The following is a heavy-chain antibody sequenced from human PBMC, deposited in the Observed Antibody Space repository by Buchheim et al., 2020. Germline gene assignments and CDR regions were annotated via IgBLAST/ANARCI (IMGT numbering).Heavy chain of an antibody. CDR2: INPSSGNT. D-gene: IGHD3-22*01. CDR3: ARGYYDSSGPNYYYYGMDV. V-gene: IGHV1-46*01. CDR1: GYTFTSYD. Sequence: QVQLVQSGAEVKKPGASVKVSCKASGYTFTSYDMHWVRQAPGQGLEWMGIINPSSGNTSYAQKFQGRVTMTRDTSTSTVYMGVSSLRSEGTAGYYCARGYYDSSGPNYYYYGMDVWGQGTT. J-gene: IGHJ6*02.